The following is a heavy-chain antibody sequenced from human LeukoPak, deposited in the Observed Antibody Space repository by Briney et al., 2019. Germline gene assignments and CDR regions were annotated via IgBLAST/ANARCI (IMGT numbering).Heavy chain of an antibody. CDR2: IKQDGSEK. D-gene: IGHD2-15*01. CDR3: ARDRVVVVAATIHYYYYGMDV. CDR1: GFTFSSYW. V-gene: IGHV3-7*01. Sequence: GGSLGLSCAASGFTFSSYWMSWVRQAPGKGLEWVANIKQDGSEKYYVDSVKGRFTISRDNAKNSLYLQMNSLRAEDTAVYYCARDRVVVVAATIHYYYYGMDVWGQGTTVTVSS. J-gene: IGHJ6*02.